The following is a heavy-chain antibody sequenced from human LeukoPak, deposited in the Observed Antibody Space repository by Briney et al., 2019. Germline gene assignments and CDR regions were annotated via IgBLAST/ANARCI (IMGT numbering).Heavy chain of an antibody. D-gene: IGHD3-22*01. J-gene: IGHJ3*02. CDR1: GGSISSNNW. CDR2: IYHSGIT. CDR3: ARHSKYDSGGYQDAFDI. Sequence: SETLSLTCSVSGGSISSNNWWTWVRQPPGKGLEWIGEIYHSGITYYNPSLRSRVTIAIDTSKSQFSLKLTSVTAADTAVYFCARHSKYDSGGYQDAFDIWGQGTMVTVSS. V-gene: IGHV4-4*02.